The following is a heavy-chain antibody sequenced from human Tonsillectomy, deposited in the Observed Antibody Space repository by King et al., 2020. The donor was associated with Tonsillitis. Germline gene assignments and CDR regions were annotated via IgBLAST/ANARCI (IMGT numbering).Heavy chain of an antibody. CDR1: GFTFSSYA. CDR2: ISYDGSNK. V-gene: IGHV3-30-3*01. D-gene: IGHD3-22*01. Sequence: QLVQSGGGVVQPGRSLRLSCAASGFTFSSYAMHWVRQAPGKGLEWVAVISYDGSNKYYVDSVKGRFTISRDNSKNTLYLQMNSLRAEDTAVYYCARDQSYYDSGGYSSDWGQGTMVTVSS. CDR3: ARDQSYYDSGGYSSD. J-gene: IGHJ3*01.